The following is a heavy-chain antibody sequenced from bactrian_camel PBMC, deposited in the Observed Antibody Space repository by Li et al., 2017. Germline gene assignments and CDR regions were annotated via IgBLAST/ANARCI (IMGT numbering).Heavy chain of an antibody. CDR2: INAHDQP. Sequence: HVQLAESGGGSVQAGGSLRLSCAASVYLYRSHCMGWFRQAPGKEREGVALINAHDQPNYADSVKGRFTISRDDGRDTLYLQLAGLKTEDTAMYYCTTAAVGRVPAEWGRGTQVTVS. CDR1: VYLYRSHC. CDR3: TTAAVGRVPAE. J-gene: IGHJ4*01. V-gene: IGHV3S53*01. D-gene: IGHD5*01.